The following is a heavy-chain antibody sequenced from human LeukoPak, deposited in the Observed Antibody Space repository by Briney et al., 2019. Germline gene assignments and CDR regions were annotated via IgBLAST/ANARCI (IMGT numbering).Heavy chain of an antibody. CDR1: GFTVSINY. Sequence: GGSLRLSCAAFGFTVSINYMSWVRQAPGKGLEWVSVIYNGDSTYYADSVKGRFTISRDTSKNTLYLQMNSLRAEDTAVYYCAREYTAVTIAGDAFDIWGQGTMVTVSS. CDR3: AREYTAVTIAGDAFDI. D-gene: IGHD4-17*01. J-gene: IGHJ3*02. CDR2: IYNGDST. V-gene: IGHV3-66*01.